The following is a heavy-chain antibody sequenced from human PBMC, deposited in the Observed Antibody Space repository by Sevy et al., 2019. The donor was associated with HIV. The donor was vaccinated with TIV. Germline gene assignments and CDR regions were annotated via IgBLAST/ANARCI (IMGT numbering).Heavy chain of an antibody. D-gene: IGHD4-17*01. J-gene: IGHJ5*02. CDR2: ISYDGSNK. CDR3: ARDQHDYGGNLRNGLFDP. V-gene: IGHV3-30-3*01. Sequence: GGSLRLSCAASGFTFSSYAMHWVRQAPGKGLEWVAVISYDGSNKYYADSVKGRFTISRDNSKNTLYLQVKSLRTEDTGVYYWARDQHDYGGNLRNGLFDPWGQGTLVTVSS. CDR1: GFTFSSYA.